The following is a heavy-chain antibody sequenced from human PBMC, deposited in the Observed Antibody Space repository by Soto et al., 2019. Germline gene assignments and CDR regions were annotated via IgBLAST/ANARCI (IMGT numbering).Heavy chain of an antibody. Sequence: ASVKVSCKASGYTFTSYGISWVRQAPGQGLEWMGWISAYNGNTNYAQKLQGRVTMTTDTSTSTAYMELRSLRSDDTAVYYCAIYREEWLPRTYYYGMDVWGQGTTVTVSS. V-gene: IGHV1-18*01. D-gene: IGHD6-19*01. CDR2: ISAYNGNT. CDR3: AIYREEWLPRTYYYGMDV. J-gene: IGHJ6*02. CDR1: GYTFTSYG.